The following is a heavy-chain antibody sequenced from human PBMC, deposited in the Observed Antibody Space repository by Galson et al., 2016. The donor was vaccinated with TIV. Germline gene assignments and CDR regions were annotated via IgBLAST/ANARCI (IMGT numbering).Heavy chain of an antibody. CDR1: GYTFENYA. CDR3: ARDIPCGGSCYFFDD. J-gene: IGHJ4*02. Sequence: SVKVSCKASGYTFENYAIQWVRQAPGQGLEWMGGILPISGTTNYAQNFQGRVTITTDEFTSTAFMELSSLRSGATAVYFCARDIPCGGSCYFFDDWGQGTLVTLSS. V-gene: IGHV1-69*05. CDR2: ILPISGTT. D-gene: IGHD2-15*01.